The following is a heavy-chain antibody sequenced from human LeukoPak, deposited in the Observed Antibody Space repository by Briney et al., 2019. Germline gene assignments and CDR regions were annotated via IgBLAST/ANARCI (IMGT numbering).Heavy chain of an antibody. CDR1: DFTFSSYW. J-gene: IGHJ6*03. CDR2: KKQDGSET. CDR3: ARDRAWNSPSYYYMDV. Sequence: GGSLRLSCAASDFTFSSYWMSWVRQAPGKGLEWVANKKQDGSETYYVDSVKGRYTISRDNAKNSLFLQMNSLRAEDTAVYYCARDRAWNSPSYYYMDVWGKGTTVTVSS. V-gene: IGHV3-7*01. D-gene: IGHD1-7*01.